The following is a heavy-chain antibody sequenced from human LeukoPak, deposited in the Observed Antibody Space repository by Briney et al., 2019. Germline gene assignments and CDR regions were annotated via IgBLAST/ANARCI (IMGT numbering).Heavy chain of an antibody. J-gene: IGHJ4*02. CDR2: VYYSGST. CDR3: ARVGIVGATRHFDY. CDR1: GGSLSWTRFY. D-gene: IGHD1-26*01. V-gene: IGHV4-61*05. Sequence: SETLSLTCTVSGGSLSWTRFYWGWIRQPPGKGLEWIGTVYYSGSTNYNPSLKSRVTISVDTSKNQFSLKLSSVTAADTAVYYCARVGIVGATRHFDYWGQGTLVTVSS.